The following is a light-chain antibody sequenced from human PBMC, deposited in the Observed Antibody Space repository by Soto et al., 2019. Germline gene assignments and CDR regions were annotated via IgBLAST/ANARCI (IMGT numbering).Light chain of an antibody. CDR2: GAS. Sequence: EIVLTQSPGTLSLSPGDRATISCRASQSVSSNYLAWYQQKPGQAPRLLIYGASMRATGIPDRFSASGSGTDFTLTIRRLEPEDFAMYFYHHYGSSPRTFGQGTKVEIK. J-gene: IGKJ1*01. V-gene: IGKV3-20*01. CDR1: QSVSSNY. CDR3: HHYGSSPRT.